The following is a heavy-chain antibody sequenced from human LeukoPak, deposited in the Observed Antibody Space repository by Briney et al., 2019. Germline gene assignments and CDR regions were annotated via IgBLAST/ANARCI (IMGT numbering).Heavy chain of an antibody. CDR3: ARHPAARAGHYYYYMDV. V-gene: IGHV4-39*01. CDR2: IYYSGST. CDR1: GGSISSSSYY. J-gene: IGHJ6*03. D-gene: IGHD2-2*01. Sequence: SETLSLTCTVSGGSISSSSYYWGWIRQPPGKGLEWIGSIYYSGSTYYNPSLKSRVTISVDTSKNQFSLKLSSVTAADTAVYYCARHPAARAGHYYYYMDVWGKGTTVTISS.